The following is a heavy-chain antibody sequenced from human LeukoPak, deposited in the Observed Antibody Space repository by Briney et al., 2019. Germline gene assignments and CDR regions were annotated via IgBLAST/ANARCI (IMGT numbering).Heavy chain of an antibody. Sequence: PSETLSLTCAVYGGSFSGYYWSWIRQPPGKGLEWIGEINHSGSTNYNPSLKSRVTISVDTSKNQFSLKLSSVTAADTAVYYCASRYSSGWWHYWGQGTLVTVSS. CDR3: ASRYSSGWWHY. V-gene: IGHV4-34*01. J-gene: IGHJ4*02. D-gene: IGHD6-19*01. CDR2: INHSGST. CDR1: GGSFSGYY.